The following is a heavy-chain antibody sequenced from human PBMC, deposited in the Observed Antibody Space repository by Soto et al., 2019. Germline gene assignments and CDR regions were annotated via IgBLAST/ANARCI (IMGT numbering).Heavy chain of an antibody. CDR2: TNTGGTT. D-gene: IGHD1-26*01. Sequence: EVQVLATGGGLIQPGGSLRLSCAASGFTVNSNYMSWVRQAPGEGLQWVSITNTGGTTYYADSVKGRFTVSRDHSKNTLYLQMNSLRAEDTAVYYCAKGDGFILAVWGQGTTVSVSS. CDR1: GFTVNSNY. V-gene: IGHV3-53*02. CDR3: AKGDGFILAV. J-gene: IGHJ6*02.